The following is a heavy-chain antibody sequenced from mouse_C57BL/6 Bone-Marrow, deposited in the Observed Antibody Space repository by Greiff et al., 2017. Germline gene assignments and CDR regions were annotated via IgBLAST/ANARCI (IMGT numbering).Heavy chain of an antibody. CDR2: ILTGGGT. V-gene: IGHV2-9-1*01. D-gene: IGHD2-4*01. CDR3: ARNVYDYEGVDY. CDR1: GFSLTSYA. J-gene: IGHJ4*01. Sequence: VQRVESGPGLVAPSQSLSITCTVSGFSLTSYAISWVRQPPGKGLEWLGVILTGGGTNYNSALKSRLSISKDNSKSQVFLKMNSLQTDDTARYYCARNVYDYEGVDYWGQGTSVTVSS.